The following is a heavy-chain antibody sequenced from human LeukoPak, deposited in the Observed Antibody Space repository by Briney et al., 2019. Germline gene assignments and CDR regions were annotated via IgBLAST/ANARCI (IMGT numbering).Heavy chain of an antibody. CDR1: GFSFSSCT. J-gene: IGHJ5*02. CDR3: ARGPPLFDP. Sequence: GGSLRLSCAASGFSFSSCTMNWVRQAPGQGLEWLSYIDISSTTIYYADSVKGRFTISRDNAKNSLYLQMNSLRAEDTAVYYCARGPPLFDPWGQGTLVTVSS. CDR2: IDISSTTI. V-gene: IGHV3-48*01.